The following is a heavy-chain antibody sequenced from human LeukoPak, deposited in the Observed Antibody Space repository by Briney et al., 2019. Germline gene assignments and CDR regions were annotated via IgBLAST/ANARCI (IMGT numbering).Heavy chain of an antibody. D-gene: IGHD5-24*01. J-gene: IGHJ4*02. Sequence: PGGSLRLSCVASGFTFSNYAMNWVRQAPGKGLEWLSSIFNSGDASYYADSVKGRFTISRDNSKNTLFLQMNSLRPEDTAVYYCAKDRLRAENYWGQGTLVTVSS. CDR3: AKDRLRAENY. V-gene: IGHV3-23*01. CDR1: GFTFSNYA. CDR2: IFNSGDAS.